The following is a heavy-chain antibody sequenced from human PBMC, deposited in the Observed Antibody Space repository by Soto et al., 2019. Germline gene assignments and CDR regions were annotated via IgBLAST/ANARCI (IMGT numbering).Heavy chain of an antibody. Sequence: ASVKVSCKASGGTFSSYAISWVRQAPGQGLEWMGGIIPIFGTANYAQKFQGRVTITADESTSTAYMELSSLRSEDTAVYYCARNVEVATITYFQHWGQGTLVTVSS. V-gene: IGHV1-69*13. CDR1: GGTFSSYA. CDR2: IIPIFGTA. J-gene: IGHJ1*01. D-gene: IGHD5-12*01. CDR3: ARNVEVATITYFQH.